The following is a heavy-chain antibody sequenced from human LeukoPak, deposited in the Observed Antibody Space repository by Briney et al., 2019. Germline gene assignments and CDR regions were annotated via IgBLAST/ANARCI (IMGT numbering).Heavy chain of an antibody. J-gene: IGHJ4*02. Sequence: SETLSLTCTVSGGSISSGDYYWSWIRQPPGKGLEWIGYIHYSGSTYYNPSLKSRVTISVDTSKNQFSLKLSSVTAADTAVYYCARGGFYGSSGYYSDYWGQGTLVTVSS. V-gene: IGHV4-30-4*01. CDR3: ARGGFYGSSGYYSDY. CDR2: IHYSGST. CDR1: GGSISSGDYY. D-gene: IGHD3-22*01.